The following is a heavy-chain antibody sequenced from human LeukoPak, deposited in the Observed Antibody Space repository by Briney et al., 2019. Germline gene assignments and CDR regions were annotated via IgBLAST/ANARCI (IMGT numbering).Heavy chain of an antibody. CDR2: ISGSGGST. D-gene: IGHD6-13*01. CDR3: AKLIAAAGPRWDYYYYGMDV. Sequence: GGSLRLSCAASGFTFSSYAMSWVRQAPGKGLEWVSAISGSGGSTYYADSVKGRFTISRDNSKNTLYLQMNSLRAEDTAVYYCAKLIAAAGPRWDYYYYGMDVWGQGTTVTVSS. V-gene: IGHV3-23*01. CDR1: GFTFSSYA. J-gene: IGHJ6*02.